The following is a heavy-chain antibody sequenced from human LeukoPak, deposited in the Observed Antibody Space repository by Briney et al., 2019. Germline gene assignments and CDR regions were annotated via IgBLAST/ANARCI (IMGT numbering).Heavy chain of an antibody. D-gene: IGHD5-18*01. CDR2: IKQDGSEK. Sequence: HPGGSLRLSCAASGFTFSSHWMSWARQAPGKGLEWVANIKQDGSEKYYVDSVTGRFTISRDNAKNSLYLQMNSLRAEDTAVYYCAAAHGSIYSGGSWYFDYWGQGTLVTVSS. V-gene: IGHV3-7*01. J-gene: IGHJ4*02. CDR1: GFTFSSHW. CDR3: AAAHGSIYSGGSWYFDY.